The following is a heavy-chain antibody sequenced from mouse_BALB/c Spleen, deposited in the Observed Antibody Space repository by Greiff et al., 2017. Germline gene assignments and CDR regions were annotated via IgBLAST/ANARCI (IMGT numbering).Heavy chain of an antibody. D-gene: IGHD2-14*01. J-gene: IGHJ3*01. CDR2: ISSGGSYT. Sequence: VQLQQSGGDLVKPGGSLKLSCAASGFTFSSYGMSWVRQTPDKRLEWVATISSGGSYTYYPDSVKGRFTISRDNAKNTLYLQMRSLKSEDTAMYYCARPEVRRGGAPWFAYWGQGTLVTVSA. CDR3: ARPEVRRGGAPWFAY. V-gene: IGHV5-6*01. CDR1: GFTFSSYG.